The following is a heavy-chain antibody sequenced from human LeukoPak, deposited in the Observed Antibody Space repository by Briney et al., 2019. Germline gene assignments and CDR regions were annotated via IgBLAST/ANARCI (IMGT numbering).Heavy chain of an antibody. V-gene: IGHV7-4-1*02. CDR3: ARGPSWVAAATFDY. Sequence: ASVKVSCKASGYTLTSDGMNWVRQAPGQGLEWMGWINTNTGNPTYAQGFTGQFVFSLDTSVSTAYLQISSLKAEDTAVYYCARGPSWVAAATFDYWGQGTLVTVSS. CDR2: INTNTGNP. CDR1: GYTLTSDG. D-gene: IGHD6-13*01. J-gene: IGHJ4*02.